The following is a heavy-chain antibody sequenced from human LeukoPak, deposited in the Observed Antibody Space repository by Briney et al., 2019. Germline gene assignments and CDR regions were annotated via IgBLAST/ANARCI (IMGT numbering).Heavy chain of an antibody. CDR3: ARGSRIAAAGTGP. CDR1: GGSFSGYY. D-gene: IGHD6-13*01. J-gene: IGHJ5*02. V-gene: IGHV4-34*01. Sequence: SETLSLTCAVYGGSFSGYYWSWIRQPPGKGLEWIGEINHSGSTNYNPSLKSRVTISVDTSKNQFSLKLSSVTAADTAVYYCARGSRIAAAGTGPWGQGTLVTVSS. CDR2: INHSGST.